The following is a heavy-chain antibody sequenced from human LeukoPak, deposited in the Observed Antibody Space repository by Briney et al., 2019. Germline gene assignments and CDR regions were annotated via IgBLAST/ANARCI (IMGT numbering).Heavy chain of an antibody. J-gene: IGHJ4*02. V-gene: IGHV3-15*01. CDR3: TRESVYCSGGSCYSAFDY. D-gene: IGHD2-15*01. Sequence: GGSLRLSCAASGFTVNNAWMSWVRQAPGKGLEWVGHIKSKTDGGTTDYAALVKGRFTISRDDSKNMLYLQMNSLKTEDTAVYYCTRESVYCSGGSCYSAFDYWGQGTLVTVSS. CDR1: GFTVNNAW. CDR2: IKSKTDGGTT.